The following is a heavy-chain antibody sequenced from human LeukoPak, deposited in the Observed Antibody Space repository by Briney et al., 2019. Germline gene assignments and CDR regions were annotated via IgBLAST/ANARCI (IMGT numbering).Heavy chain of an antibody. V-gene: IGHV3-11*01. J-gene: IGHJ3*02. Sequence: GGSLRLSCAASGFTFSDYYMSWIRQTPGKGLECVSYISSSGSTIYYADSVKGRFTISRDNAKNSLYLQMNSLRAEDTAVYYCARALGSYLGSGAFDIWGQGTMVTVSS. CDR2: ISSSGSTI. CDR1: GFTFSDYY. CDR3: ARALGSYLGSGAFDI. D-gene: IGHD1-26*01.